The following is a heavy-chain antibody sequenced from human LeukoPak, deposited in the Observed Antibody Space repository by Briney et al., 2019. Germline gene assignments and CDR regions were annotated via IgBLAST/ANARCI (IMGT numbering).Heavy chain of an antibody. CDR3: TGDGQWSFRGGF. D-gene: IGHD2-21*01. CDR2: IISSADGGTT. V-gene: IGHV3-15*01. CDR1: GLTFSSAW. J-gene: IGHJ4*02. Sequence: SGGSLRLSCAVSGLTFSSAWMTWVRQVPGKGLEWVGRIISSADGGTTDYSATVKGRFIISRDDSKNTVYLQMNSLKIEDTGVYLCTGDGQWSFRGGFRGPGTLVTVTS.